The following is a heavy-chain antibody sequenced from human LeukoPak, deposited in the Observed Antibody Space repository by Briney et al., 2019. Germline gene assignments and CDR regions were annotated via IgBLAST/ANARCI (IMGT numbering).Heavy chain of an antibody. CDR1: GYTFTSYY. Sequence: GASVKVSRKASGYTFTSYYMHWVRQAPGQGLEWMGIINPSGGSTSYAQKLQDRVTMTRDTSTSTVYMELSSLRSEDTAVYYCARAEKYYDFRSGYYSNWFDPWGQGTLVTVSS. CDR2: INPSGGST. V-gene: IGHV1-46*03. D-gene: IGHD3-3*01. CDR3: ARAEKYYDFRSGYYSNWFDP. J-gene: IGHJ5*02.